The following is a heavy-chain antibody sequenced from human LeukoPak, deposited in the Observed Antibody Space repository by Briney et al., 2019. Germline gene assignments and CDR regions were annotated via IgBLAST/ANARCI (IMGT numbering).Heavy chain of an antibody. V-gene: IGHV3-74*01. CDR2: INSDGSST. CDR3: ARYNWNGWGYYYYYMDV. J-gene: IGHJ6*03. CDR1: GFTLSSYW. D-gene: IGHD1-1*01. Sequence: GGSLRLSCAASGFTLSSYWMHWVRQAPGKGLEWVSRINSDGSSTSYADSVKGRFTISRDNAKNTLYLQMNSLRAEDTAVYYCARYNWNGWGYYYYYMDVWGKGTTVTVSS.